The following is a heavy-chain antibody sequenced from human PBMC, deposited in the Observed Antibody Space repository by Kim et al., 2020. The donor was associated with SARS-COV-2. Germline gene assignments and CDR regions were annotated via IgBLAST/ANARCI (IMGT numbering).Heavy chain of an antibody. CDR3: ASGSGGDVGY. V-gene: IGHV4-39*07. D-gene: IGHD3-10*01. CDR2: ST. Sequence: STYYNPALKSRVTISVDTSKNQFSLKLSAVTAADTAVYYCASGSGGDVGYWGQGTLVTVSS. J-gene: IGHJ4*02.